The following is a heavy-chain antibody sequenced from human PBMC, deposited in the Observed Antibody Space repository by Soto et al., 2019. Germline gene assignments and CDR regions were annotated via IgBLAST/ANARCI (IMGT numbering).Heavy chain of an antibody. CDR2: ISGSGGST. V-gene: IGHV3-23*01. D-gene: IGHD3-3*01. J-gene: IGHJ4*02. CDR1: GFTFSSYA. Sequence: PGGSLRLSCAASGFTFSSYAMSWVRQAPGKGLEWVSAISGSGGSTYYADSVKGRFTISRDNSKNTLYLQMNSLRAEDTAVYYCARDIGLRFLEWTHFDYWGQGTLVTVSS. CDR3: ARDIGLRFLEWTHFDY.